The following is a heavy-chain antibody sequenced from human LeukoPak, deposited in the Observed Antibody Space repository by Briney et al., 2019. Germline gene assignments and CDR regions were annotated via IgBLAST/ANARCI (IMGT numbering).Heavy chain of an antibody. CDR1: GFTVSSSY. Sequence: GALRLSCAASGFTVSSSYMYWVRQAPGKGLEWVSFLYRGDSAIYAESVRGRFTISRDNSKSTLYLLMNSLIPEDTAVYYCAREVVSTPSYFDSWGQGTLVTVSS. CDR2: LYRGDSA. J-gene: IGHJ4*02. D-gene: IGHD2-15*01. V-gene: IGHV3-53*01. CDR3: AREVVSTPSYFDS.